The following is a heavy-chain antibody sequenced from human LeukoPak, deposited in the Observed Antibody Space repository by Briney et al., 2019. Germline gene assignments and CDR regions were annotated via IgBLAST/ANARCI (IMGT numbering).Heavy chain of an antibody. CDR1: GYTLTELS. Sequence: ASVKVSCKVSGYTLTELSMHWVRQAPGKGLEWMGGFDPEDGETIYAQKFQGRVTMTEDTSTDTAYMELSSLRSEDTAVYYCATGRVLENSYSSSWGGWGAFDIWGQGTMVTVSS. CDR2: FDPEDGET. J-gene: IGHJ3*02. D-gene: IGHD6-13*01. CDR3: ATGRVLENSYSSSWGGWGAFDI. V-gene: IGHV1-24*01.